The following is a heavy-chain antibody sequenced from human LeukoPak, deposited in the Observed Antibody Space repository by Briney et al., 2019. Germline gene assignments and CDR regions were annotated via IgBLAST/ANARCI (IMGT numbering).Heavy chain of an antibody. J-gene: IGHJ4*01. V-gene: IGHV4-34*01. Sequence: SETLSLTCAVYGGSFSGYYWSWIRQPPGKGLEWIGEINHSGSTNYNPSLKSRVTISVDTSKNQFSLKLSSVTAADTAVYYCARVVVLTSCSGGSCQELDYSGHGTPVTPSS. CDR1: GGSFSGYY. CDR2: INHSGST. D-gene: IGHD2-15*01. CDR3: ARVVVLTSCSGGSCQELDY.